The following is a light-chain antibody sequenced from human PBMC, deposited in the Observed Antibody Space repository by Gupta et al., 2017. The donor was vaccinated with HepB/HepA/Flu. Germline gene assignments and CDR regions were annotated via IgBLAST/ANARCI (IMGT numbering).Light chain of an antibody. V-gene: IGKV3-15*01. J-gene: IGKJ4*01. CDR1: QTVSTY. CDR3: QQYHNWPPLT. CDR2: GAS. Sequence: EIVMTQSPATLSVSPGERATLSCRASQTVSTYLAWYQQKPGQPPRLLIYGASTRATGIPARFSGSGSGTEFTLTITSRQSEDFAVYYCQQYHNWPPLTFGGGTKVEIK.